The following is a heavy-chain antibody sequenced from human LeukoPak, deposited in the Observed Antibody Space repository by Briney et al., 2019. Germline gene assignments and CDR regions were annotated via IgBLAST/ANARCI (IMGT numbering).Heavy chain of an antibody. CDR2: DSASSTHT. Sequence: PGGSLRLSCAASGFMFSAYSMNWVRQAPGKGLEWVSSDSASSTHTHYADSVKGRFTISRDNAKNSLYLQMSSLRAEDTAVYYCARDPSGYNTAFDIWGQGTMVTVSS. D-gene: IGHD5-24*01. J-gene: IGHJ3*02. V-gene: IGHV3-21*01. CDR3: ARDPSGYNTAFDI. CDR1: GFMFSAYS.